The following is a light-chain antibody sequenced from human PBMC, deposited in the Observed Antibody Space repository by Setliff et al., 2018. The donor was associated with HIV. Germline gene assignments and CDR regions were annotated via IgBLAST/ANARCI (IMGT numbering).Light chain of an antibody. J-gene: IGKJ4*01. Sequence: DIQMTQSPSSLSPSVGDRVTITCQASQDISNYLNWYQQKPGKAPELLIYDASNLETGVPSRFSGSGSGTDFTFTISSLQPEDIATYYCQQYDNLPSFGGGTKVDIK. CDR1: QDISNY. V-gene: IGKV1-33*01. CDR3: QQYDNLPS. CDR2: DAS.